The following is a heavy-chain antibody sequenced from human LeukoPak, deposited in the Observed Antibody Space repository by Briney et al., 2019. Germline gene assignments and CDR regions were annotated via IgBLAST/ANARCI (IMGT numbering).Heavy chain of an antibody. Sequence: SETLSLSCTVSGGSISSHYWSWIRQPPGKGLEWIGDIYYSGSTNYNPSLKSRVTISVDTSKNQFSLKLNSVTAADTAVYYCARDWGTGGAYGAFDIWGQGTMVTVSS. CDR3: ARDWGTGGAYGAFDI. CDR1: GGSISSHY. CDR2: IYYSGST. D-gene: IGHD3-16*01. V-gene: IGHV4-59*11. J-gene: IGHJ3*02.